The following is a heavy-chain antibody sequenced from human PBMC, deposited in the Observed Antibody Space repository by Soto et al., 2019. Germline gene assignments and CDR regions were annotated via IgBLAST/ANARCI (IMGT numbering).Heavy chain of an antibody. CDR3: ATHEGEAAVPVGRGWFDP. Sequence: SETLSLTCTVSGGSIISTTHYWGWIRQPPGKGLEWIGSIYYSGSTYYNPSLKSRVTISVDTSKNQFSLKLSSVTAADTAVYYCATHEGEAAVPVGRGWFDPWGQGTLVTVSS. V-gene: IGHV4-39*01. D-gene: IGHD6-13*01. J-gene: IGHJ5*02. CDR2: IYYSGST. CDR1: GGSIISTTHY.